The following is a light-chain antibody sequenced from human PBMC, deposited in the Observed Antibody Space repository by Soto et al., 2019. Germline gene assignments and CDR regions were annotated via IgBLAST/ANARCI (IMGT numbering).Light chain of an antibody. CDR1: LSLSSY. J-gene: IGKJ3*01. Sequence: EIVLTQSPATLSLSPGERATLSCRDSLSLSSYLAWYQQKPGQAPRLLIYDASNRATGMPARFSGSGSGTDFTLTISSLEPEDFAVYYCQQRINWPPGIFTFGPGTKVDIK. CDR2: DAS. V-gene: IGKV3-11*01. CDR3: QQRINWPPGIFT.